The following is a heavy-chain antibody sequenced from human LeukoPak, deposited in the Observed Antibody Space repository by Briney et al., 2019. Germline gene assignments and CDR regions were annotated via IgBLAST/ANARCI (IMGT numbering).Heavy chain of an antibody. CDR3: ARDPGMKSFYYYYYMDV. Sequence: SETLPLTCTVSGGSISPYYWSWIRQPPGKGLEWIGYIYYSGSTNYNPSLKSRVTISVDTSKNQFSLKLSSVTAADTAVYYCARDPGMKSFYYYYYMDVWGKGTTVTVSS. CDR2: IYYSGST. V-gene: IGHV4-59*12. J-gene: IGHJ6*03. D-gene: IGHD1-1*01. CDR1: GGSISPYY.